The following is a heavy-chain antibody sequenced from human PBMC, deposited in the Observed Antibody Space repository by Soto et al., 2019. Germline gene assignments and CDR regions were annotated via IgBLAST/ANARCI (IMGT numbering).Heavy chain of an antibody. Sequence: QVQLVQSGAEVKKPGASVKVSCKASGYSFTTYGISWVRQAPGQGLEWMGWVITLNGYTNYAQKFQDRVTMTKDTSTSTAYMKLSSLTYADTAVYYCARDRSSSSLWGQGPLVTVSS. V-gene: IGHV1-18*01. J-gene: IGHJ4*02. CDR3: ARDRSSSSL. D-gene: IGHD6-13*01. CDR1: GYSFTTYG. CDR2: VITLNGYT.